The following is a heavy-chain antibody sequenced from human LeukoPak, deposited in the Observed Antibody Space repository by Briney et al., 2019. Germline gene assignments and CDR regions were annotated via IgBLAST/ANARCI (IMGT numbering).Heavy chain of an antibody. CDR3: ARKPESRRDGYKG. CDR2: ISSSSSTI. Sequence: GSLRLSCAASGFTFSSYSMNWVRQAPGKGLEWVSYISSSSSTIYYADSVKGRFTISRDNAKNSLYLQMNSLRAEDTAVYYCARKPESRRDGYKGWGQGTLVTVSS. CDR1: GFTFSSYS. V-gene: IGHV3-48*01. J-gene: IGHJ4*02. D-gene: IGHD5-24*01.